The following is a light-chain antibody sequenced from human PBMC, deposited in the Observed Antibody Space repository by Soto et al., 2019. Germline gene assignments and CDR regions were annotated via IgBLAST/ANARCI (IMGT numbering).Light chain of an antibody. CDR2: GAS. CDR1: QSVSSN. CDR3: EQYDSRSPWT. V-gene: IGKV3-15*01. J-gene: IGKJ1*01. Sequence: EIVMTQSPATLSVSPGERATLSCRASQSVSSNLAWYQQKPGQAPRLLIYGASTRATGIPARFSGSGSGTQFTLTISSLQPDDFATYYCEQYDSRSPWTFGQGTKIEIK.